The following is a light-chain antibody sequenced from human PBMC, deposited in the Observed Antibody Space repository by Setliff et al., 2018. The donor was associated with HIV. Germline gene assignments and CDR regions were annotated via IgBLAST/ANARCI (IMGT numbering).Light chain of an antibody. CDR1: SSDVGRYDY. Sequence: QSVLPQPASVSGSPGQSVTISCTGTSSDVGRYDYVSWYQQHPGKAPKLMIYDVTNRPSGVSNRFSGSKSGNTASLTISGLQAGDEADYYCSSYTTSSTKNVFGTGTKVTVL. CDR3: SSYTTSSTKNV. V-gene: IGLV2-14*03. CDR2: DVT. J-gene: IGLJ1*01.